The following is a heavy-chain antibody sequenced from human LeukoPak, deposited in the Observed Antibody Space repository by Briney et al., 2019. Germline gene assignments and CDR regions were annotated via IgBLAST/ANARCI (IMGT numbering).Heavy chain of an antibody. V-gene: IGHV4-34*01. CDR2: INHSGSS. Sequence: SETLSLTCAVYGGSFSGYYWTWIRQTPGKGLEWIGEINHSGSSNYNPSLKSRFTVSVDTSKNQFSLKSRSVTAADTAVYYCARLWGPPVITVDYWGQGTLVTVSS. CDR3: ARLWGPPVITVDY. D-gene: IGHD3-22*01. CDR1: GGSFSGYY. J-gene: IGHJ4*02.